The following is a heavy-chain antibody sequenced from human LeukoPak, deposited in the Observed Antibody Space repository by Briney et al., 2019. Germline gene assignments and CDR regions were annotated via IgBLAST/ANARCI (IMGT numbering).Heavy chain of an antibody. V-gene: IGHV4-38-2*02. CDR2: IYHSGST. J-gene: IGHJ2*01. D-gene: IGHD4-17*01. CDR1: GYSISSGYY. Sequence: PSETLSLTCTVSGYSISSGYYWGWIRQPPGKGLEWIGSIYHSGSTYYNPSLKSRVTISVDTSKNQFSLKLSSVTAADTAVYYCARFFSAKTTVTTGLPGRNWYFDLWGRGTLVTVSS. CDR3: ARFFSAKTTVTTGLPGRNWYFDL.